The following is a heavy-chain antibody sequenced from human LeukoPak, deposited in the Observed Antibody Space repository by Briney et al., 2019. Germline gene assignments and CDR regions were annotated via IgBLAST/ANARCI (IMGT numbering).Heavy chain of an antibody. J-gene: IGHJ4*02. CDR1: GGSISSYY. Sequence: SETLSLTCTVSGGSISSYYWSWIRQPPGKGLEWIGYIHFSGSTNYNPSLKSRVTVSDDKSKNQFSLKLSAVTAADTAVYYCARIFRGAYFDYWGQGTLVTVSS. D-gene: IGHD3-10*01. V-gene: IGHV4-59*01. CDR2: IHFSGST. CDR3: ARIFRGAYFDY.